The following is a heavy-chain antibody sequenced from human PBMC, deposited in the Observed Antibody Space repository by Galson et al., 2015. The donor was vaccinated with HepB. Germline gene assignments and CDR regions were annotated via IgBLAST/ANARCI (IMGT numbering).Heavy chain of an antibody. D-gene: IGHD3-22*01. J-gene: IGHJ4*02. CDR1: GFTFSSYA. CDR2: ISYDGSNK. V-gene: IGHV3-30-3*01. CDR3: ARDHPYDSSGYEGY. Sequence: SLRLSCAASGFTFSSYAMHWVRQAPGKGLEWVAVISYDGSNKYYADSVKGRFTISRDNSKNTLYLQMNSLRAEDTAVYYCARDHPYDSSGYEGYWGQGTLVTVSS.